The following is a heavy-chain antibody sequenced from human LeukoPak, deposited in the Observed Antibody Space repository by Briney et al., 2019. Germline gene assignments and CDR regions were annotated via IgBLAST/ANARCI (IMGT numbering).Heavy chain of an antibody. D-gene: IGHD6-19*01. CDR3: AKGGGQWLVESYFDY. Sequence: GGSLRLSCAASGFTFDDYAMPWVRQARGKGLEWVSGISWNSGSIGYADSVKGRFTISRDNAKNSLYLQMNSLRAEGTALYYCAKGGGQWLVESYFDYWGQGTLVTVSS. V-gene: IGHV3-9*01. CDR1: GFTFDDYA. J-gene: IGHJ4*02. CDR2: ISWNSGSI.